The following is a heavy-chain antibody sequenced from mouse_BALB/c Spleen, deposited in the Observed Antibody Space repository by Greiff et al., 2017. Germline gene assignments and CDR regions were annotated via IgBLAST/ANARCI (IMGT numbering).Heavy chain of an antibody. V-gene: IGHV1-15*01. CDR3: ASDYYGSSWYFDV. Sequence: QVQLQQSGAELVRPGASVTLSCKASGYTFTDYEMHWVKQTPVHGLEWIGAIDPETGGTAYNQKFKGKATLTADKSSSTAYMELRSLTSEDSAVYYCASDYYGSSWYFDVWGAGTTVTVSS. J-gene: IGHJ1*01. CDR1: GYTFTDYE. D-gene: IGHD1-1*01. CDR2: IDPETGGT.